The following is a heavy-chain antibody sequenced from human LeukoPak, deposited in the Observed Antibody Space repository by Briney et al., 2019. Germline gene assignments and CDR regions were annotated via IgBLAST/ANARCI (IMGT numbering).Heavy chain of an antibody. J-gene: IGHJ4*02. Sequence: GGSLRLSCVASGFTFSFYWMGWVRQAPGKGLEWVANIKQDGSEKYYVDSARGRFTISRDNAKNSLYLQMNSLRAEDTAAYFCAKCARYSGYDSDFDYWGQGTLVTVSS. V-gene: IGHV3-7*05. CDR2: IKQDGSEK. CDR1: GFTFSFYW. D-gene: IGHD5-12*01. CDR3: AKCARYSGYDSDFDY.